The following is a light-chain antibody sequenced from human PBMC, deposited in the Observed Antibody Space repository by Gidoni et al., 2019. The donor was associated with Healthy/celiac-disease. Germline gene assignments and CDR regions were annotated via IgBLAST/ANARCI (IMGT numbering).Light chain of an antibody. CDR3: QQRYNGPPT. CDR1: QHISNY. Sequence: DIQMTQSPPSLSASVGDKVTITCRASQHISNYLDWYQQQPGKAPKLLIYAASNLQSGVPPRFSGSGSGTDFTFTISSLQPEDFATYYCQQRYNGPPTFGAGTKVEIK. V-gene: IGKV1-39*01. J-gene: IGKJ4*01. CDR2: AAS.